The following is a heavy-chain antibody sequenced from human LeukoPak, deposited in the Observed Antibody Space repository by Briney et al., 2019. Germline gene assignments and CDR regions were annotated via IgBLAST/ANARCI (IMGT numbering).Heavy chain of an antibody. V-gene: IGHV4-34*01. J-gene: IGHJ6*02. CDR1: GGSFSGYH. Sequence: SETLSLTCAVYGGSFSGYHWSWIRQPPGQGLEWIGEINQSGSTNYNPSLKSRVTISVDKSKNQFSLKLSSVTAADTAVYYCARGPYYYDSSGYYITYYGMDFWGQGTTVTVSS. CDR2: INQSGST. CDR3: ARGPYYYDSSGYYITYYGMDF. D-gene: IGHD3-22*01.